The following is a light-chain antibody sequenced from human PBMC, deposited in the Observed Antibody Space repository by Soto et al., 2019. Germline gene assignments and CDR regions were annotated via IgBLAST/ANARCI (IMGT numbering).Light chain of an antibody. CDR1: SSDVGGYNY. V-gene: IGLV2-14*01. Sequence: QSALTRPASVSGSPGQTITISCTGTSSDVGGYNYVSWFQQHPGKVPKLMIYEVSNRPSGVSTRFSGSKSANTASLTISGLQAEDEADYYCSSYTTSNTLYVFGTGTKVTVL. CDR3: SSYTTSNTLYV. J-gene: IGLJ1*01. CDR2: EVS.